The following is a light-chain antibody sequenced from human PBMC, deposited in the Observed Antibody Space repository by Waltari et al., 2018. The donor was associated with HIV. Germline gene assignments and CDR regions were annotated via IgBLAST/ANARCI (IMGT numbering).Light chain of an antibody. CDR2: DVS. CDR1: SSDIGLYNF. Sequence: QSALTQPPSASGSPGQSVTISCAGTSSDIGLYNFVSWYQHHPGKAPKLMISDVSRRPSGVPDRCSGSKSGNTASLTVSGLQADDEATDYCFSYAGNNFLLFGGGTKLTVL. J-gene: IGLJ2*01. CDR3: FSYAGNNFLL. V-gene: IGLV2-8*01.